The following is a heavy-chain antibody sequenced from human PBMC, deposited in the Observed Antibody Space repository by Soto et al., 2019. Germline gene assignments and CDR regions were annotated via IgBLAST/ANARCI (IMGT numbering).Heavy chain of an antibody. D-gene: IGHD3-22*01. CDR2: IYPGDSDT. CDR1: GYSFTSYW. CDR3: ARNYDSSGSQNDHPDFQH. J-gene: IGHJ1*01. V-gene: IGHV5-51*01. Sequence: GESLKISCTGSGYSFTSYWIGWVRQMPGKGLEWMGIIYPGDSDTRYSPSFQGQVTISADKSISTAYLQWSSLKASDTAMYYCARNYDSSGSQNDHPDFQHWRQCTLVTVSS.